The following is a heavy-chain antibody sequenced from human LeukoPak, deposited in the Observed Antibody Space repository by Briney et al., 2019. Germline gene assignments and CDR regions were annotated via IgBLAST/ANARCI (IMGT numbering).Heavy chain of an antibody. CDR2: ISAYNGNT. V-gene: IGHV1-18*01. CDR3: ARDIVAMANKAYYMDV. D-gene: IGHD5-12*01. J-gene: IGHJ6*03. CDR1: GYSFASYG. Sequence: ASVKVSCKASGYSFASYGISWVRQAPGQGLEWMGWISAYNGNTNYAQKFQGRATMTTDTSTSTAYMELRSRRSDDTAVYYCARDIVAMANKAYYMDVWGKGTTVTVSS.